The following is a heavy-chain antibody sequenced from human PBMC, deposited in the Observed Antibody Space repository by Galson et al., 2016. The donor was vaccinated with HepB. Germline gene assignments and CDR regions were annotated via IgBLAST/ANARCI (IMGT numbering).Heavy chain of an antibody. Sequence: SVKVSCKASGFTFSSSAVQWVRQARGQRLEWIGWIVVGSGNTNYAQKFQERVTITRDVSTSTAYMEMTSLRSEDTAVYYCARKAGKCGGGDCYSLDYWGQGTLLTVSS. D-gene: IGHD2-21*02. V-gene: IGHV1-58*01. CDR3: ARKAGKCGGGDCYSLDY. CDR1: GFTFSSSA. J-gene: IGHJ4*02. CDR2: IVVGSGNT.